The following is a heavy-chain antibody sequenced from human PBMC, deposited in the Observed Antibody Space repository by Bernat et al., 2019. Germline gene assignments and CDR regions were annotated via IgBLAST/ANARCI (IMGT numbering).Heavy chain of an antibody. CDR2: ISSSSSYI. V-gene: IGHV3-21*01. Sequence: EVQLVESGGGLVKPGGSLRLSCAASGFTFSSYSMNWVRQAPGKGLEWVSSISSSSSYIYYADSVQGRFTISRDNAKNSLYLQMNSLRAEDTAVYYCARANWNYDVDYWGQGTLVTVSS. CDR1: GFTFSSYS. CDR3: ARANWNYDVDY. D-gene: IGHD1-7*01. J-gene: IGHJ4*02.